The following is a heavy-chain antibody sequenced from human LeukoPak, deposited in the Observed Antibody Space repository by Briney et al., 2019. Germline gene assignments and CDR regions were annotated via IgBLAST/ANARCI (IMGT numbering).Heavy chain of an antibody. V-gene: IGHV1-18*01. D-gene: IGHD3-16*02. CDR1: GYTFTSYG. CDR3: ARVGYEYVWGSYRPPSYFDY. CDR2: ISAYNGNT. J-gene: IGHJ4*02. Sequence: ASVRVSCKASGYTFTSYGISWVRQAPGQGLEWMGWISAYNGNTNYAQKLQGRVTMTTDTSTSTAYMELRSLRSDDTAVYYCARVGYEYVWGSYRPPSYFDYWGQGTLVTVSS.